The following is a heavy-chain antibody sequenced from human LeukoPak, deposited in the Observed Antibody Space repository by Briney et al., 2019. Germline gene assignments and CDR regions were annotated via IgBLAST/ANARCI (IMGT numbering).Heavy chain of an antibody. V-gene: IGHV3-53*01. J-gene: IGHJ4*02. Sequence: PGGSLRLSCAVSGFTVSGNYMSWIRQAPGKGLEWVSLIYSGGGTNYADSVKGRFTISRDSSKNTLYLQMNSLRVEDTAFYYCARAPSYDSTYFDFWGQGTLVTVSS. D-gene: IGHD3-22*01. CDR3: ARAPSYDSTYFDF. CDR2: IYSGGGT. CDR1: GFTVSGNY.